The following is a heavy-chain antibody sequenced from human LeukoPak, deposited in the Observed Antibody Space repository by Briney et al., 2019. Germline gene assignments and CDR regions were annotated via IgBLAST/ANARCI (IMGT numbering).Heavy chain of an antibody. CDR2: IYYSGST. CDR1: GASVSSSNYY. J-gene: IGHJ4*02. Sequence: SETLSLTCTVSGASVSSSNYYWSWIRQPPGKGLEWIGYIYYSGSTNYNPSLKSRVTISVATSKNRFSLKLSSVTAADTAVYYCARDRSGTYYDHWGQGTLVTVSS. CDR3: ARDRSGTYYDH. V-gene: IGHV4-61*01. D-gene: IGHD3-10*01.